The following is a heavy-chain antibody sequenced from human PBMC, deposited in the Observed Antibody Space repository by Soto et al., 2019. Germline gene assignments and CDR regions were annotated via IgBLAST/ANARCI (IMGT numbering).Heavy chain of an antibody. CDR2: IYWDDDK. J-gene: IGHJ4*02. V-gene: IGHV2-5*02. CDR1: GFSLSTSGVG. D-gene: IGHD7-27*01. Sequence: QITLKESGPTLVKPTQTLTLTCTFSGFSLSTSGVGVGWIRQPPGKALEWLALIYWDDDKRYSPSLKSRLTITKDTSKNPVVLTMTNMDPVHTATYYCADSLIPNWGSRGAFDYWGQGTLVTVSS. CDR3: ADSLIPNWGSRGAFDY.